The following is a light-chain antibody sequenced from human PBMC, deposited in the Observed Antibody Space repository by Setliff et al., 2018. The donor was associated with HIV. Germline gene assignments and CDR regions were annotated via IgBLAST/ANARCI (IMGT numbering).Light chain of an antibody. J-gene: IGLJ3*02. CDR3: SSYTKTNIWV. V-gene: IGLV2-14*01. Sequence: SNDIGGYEYVSWYQLHPGRAPKLLIYEVTNRPSGMSIRFSGSKSGNTASLTISGLQAEDEGDYYCSSYTKTNIWVFGGGTKVTVL. CDR2: EVT. CDR1: SNDIGGYEY.